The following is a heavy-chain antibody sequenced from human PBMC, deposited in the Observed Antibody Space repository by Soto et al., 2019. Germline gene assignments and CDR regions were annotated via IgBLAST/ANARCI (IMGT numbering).Heavy chain of an antibody. J-gene: IGHJ3*02. V-gene: IGHV3-23*01. Sequence: PVGSLRLSCAASGFTFSSYAMSWVRQARGKGLEWVSAISGSGGSTYYADSVKGRFTISRDNSKNTLYLQMNGLRAEDTAVYYCAKDKPRKVSGDAFDIWGQGTMVTVSS. CDR1: GFTFSSYA. CDR3: AKDKPRKVSGDAFDI. D-gene: IGHD1-20*01. CDR2: ISGSGGST.